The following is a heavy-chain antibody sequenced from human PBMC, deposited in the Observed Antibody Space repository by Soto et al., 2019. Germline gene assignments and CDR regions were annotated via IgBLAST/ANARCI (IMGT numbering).Heavy chain of an antibody. CDR1: GYTFTSYD. Sequence: SSLKVSCKASGYTFTSYDINWVRQATGQGLEWMGWMNPNSGNTGYAQKFQGRVTMTRNTSISTAYMELSSLRSEDTAVYYCARVAAHPRTLSYYYCMDVWGKGTTVTVSS. CDR2: MNPNSGNT. J-gene: IGHJ6*03. D-gene: IGHD6-6*01. CDR3: ARVAAHPRTLSYYYCMDV. V-gene: IGHV1-8*01.